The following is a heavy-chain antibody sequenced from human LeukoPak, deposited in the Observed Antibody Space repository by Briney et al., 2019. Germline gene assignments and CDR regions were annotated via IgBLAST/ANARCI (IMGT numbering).Heavy chain of an antibody. CDR2: IYYSGST. J-gene: IGHJ4*02. D-gene: IGHD3-10*01. CDR1: GGSISSSSYY. V-gene: IGHV4-39*07. Sequence: PSETLSLTCTVSGGSISSSSYYWGWIRQPPGKGLEWIGSIYYSGSTYYNPSLKSRVTISVDTSKNQFSLKLSSVTAADTAVYYCARVLWFGELSPFLFDYWGQGTLVTVSS. CDR3: ARVLWFGELSPFLFDY.